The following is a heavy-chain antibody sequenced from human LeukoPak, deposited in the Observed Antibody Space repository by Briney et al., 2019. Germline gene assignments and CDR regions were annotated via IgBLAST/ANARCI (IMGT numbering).Heavy chain of an antibody. CDR1: GFTFSSYE. V-gene: IGHV3-48*03. CDR3: ARGFSPSGAAAGWFDP. D-gene: IGHD6-13*01. CDR2: ISSSGSTI. Sequence: GGSLRLSCAASGFTFSSYEMNWVRQAPGKGLEWVSYISSSGSTIYYADSVKGRFTISRDNAKNSLYLQMNSLRAEDTAVYYCARGFSPSGAAAGWFDPWGQGTLVTVSS. J-gene: IGHJ5*02.